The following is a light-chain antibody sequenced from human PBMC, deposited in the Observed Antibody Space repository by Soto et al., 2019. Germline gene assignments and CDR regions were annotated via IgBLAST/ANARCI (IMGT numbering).Light chain of an antibody. CDR3: QLWDSNSDHVV. CDR1: NIGRKS. V-gene: IGLV3-21*02. Sequence: SYELTQPPSVSVAPGQTARITCGGSNIGRKSVNWYQQKPGQAPVVVVYDDRDLPSGIPERFSGSNSGNTATLTISRVEAGDEADYYCQLWDSNSDHVVFGGGTKVTVL. CDR2: DDR. J-gene: IGLJ2*01.